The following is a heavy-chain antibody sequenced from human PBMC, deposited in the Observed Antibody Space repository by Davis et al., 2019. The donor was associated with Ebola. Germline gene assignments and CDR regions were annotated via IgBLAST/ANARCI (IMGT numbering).Heavy chain of an antibody. Sequence: AASVKVSCKASGYTFTVYYMHWVRQAPGQGLEWMGRINPNSGGTNYAQKFQGRVTLTRDTSISTAYMELSSLRSDDTAVYYCARNKFDWLLAFDYWGQGTLVTVSS. V-gene: IGHV1-2*06. CDR1: GYTFTVYY. CDR2: INPNSGGT. CDR3: ARNKFDWLLAFDY. D-gene: IGHD3-9*01. J-gene: IGHJ4*02.